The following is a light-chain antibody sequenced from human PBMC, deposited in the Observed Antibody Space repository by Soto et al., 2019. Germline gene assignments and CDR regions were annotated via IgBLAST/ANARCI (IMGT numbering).Light chain of an antibody. CDR1: QSVASSH. CDR2: DAS. V-gene: IGKV3-15*01. J-gene: IGKJ1*01. CDR3: QQYNKWPRT. Sequence: EIVLTQSPGTLSLSPGERATLSCRASQSVASSHLAWYRQKPGQTPRLLIYDASTRATGIPARYSGSGSGTEFNFTISSLQSEDFAVYFCQQYNKWPRTFGQGTKVDIK.